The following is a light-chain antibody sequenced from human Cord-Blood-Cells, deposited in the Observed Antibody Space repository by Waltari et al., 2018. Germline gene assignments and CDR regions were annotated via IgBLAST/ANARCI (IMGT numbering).Light chain of an antibody. CDR2: GAS. CDR3: QQYNNWRT. V-gene: IGKV3-15*01. CDR1: QSVSSN. Sequence: EIVMTQSPATLSVSPGERANLSCRASQSVSSNLAWYQQKPGQAPRLLIYGASTRATGIPARFSGSGSGTEFTLTISSLQSEDFAVYYCQQYNNWRTFGGGTKVEIK. J-gene: IGKJ4*01.